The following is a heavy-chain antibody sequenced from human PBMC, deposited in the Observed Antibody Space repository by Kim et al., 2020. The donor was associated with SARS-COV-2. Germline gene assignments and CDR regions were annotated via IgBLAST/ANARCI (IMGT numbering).Heavy chain of an antibody. CDR2: INAGNGNT. Sequence: ASVKVSCKASGYTFTSYAMHWVRQAPGQRLEWMGWINAGNGNTKYSQKFQGRVTITRDTSASTAYMELSSLRSEDTAVYYCARALTTLGIAAAGTVGYGMDVWGQGTTVTVSS. V-gene: IGHV1-3*01. J-gene: IGHJ6*02. D-gene: IGHD6-13*01. CDR3: ARALTTLGIAAAGTVGYGMDV. CDR1: GYTFTSYA.